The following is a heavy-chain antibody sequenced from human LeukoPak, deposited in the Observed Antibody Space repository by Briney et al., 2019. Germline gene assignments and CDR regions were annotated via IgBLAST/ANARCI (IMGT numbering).Heavy chain of an antibody. CDR2: VNHSGHT. CDR1: GGPFSNYF. CDR3: ARGPNSTHYYDSSGYKHYFDY. D-gene: IGHD3-22*01. Sequence: PSETLSLTCAVYGGPFSNYFWYWIRKPPGKGLEWIGEVNHSGHTTDNPSLKSRVTISVDTSKNQFSLKLSSVTAADTAVYYCARGPNSTHYYDSSGYKHYFDYWGQGTLVTVSS. V-gene: IGHV4-34*01. J-gene: IGHJ4*02.